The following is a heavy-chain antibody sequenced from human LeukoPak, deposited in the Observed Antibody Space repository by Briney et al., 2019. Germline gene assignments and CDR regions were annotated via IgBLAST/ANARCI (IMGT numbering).Heavy chain of an antibody. D-gene: IGHD3-10*01. V-gene: IGHV3-30*18. Sequence: PGGSLRLSCAASGFTFSSYGMHWVRQAPGKGLEWVAVISYDGSNKYYADSVKGRFTISRDNSKNTLYLQMNSLRAEDTAVYYCAKDQEGGSYGSANWFDPWGQGTLVTVSS. CDR1: GFTFSSYG. CDR3: AKDQEGGSYGSANWFDP. J-gene: IGHJ5*02. CDR2: ISYDGSNK.